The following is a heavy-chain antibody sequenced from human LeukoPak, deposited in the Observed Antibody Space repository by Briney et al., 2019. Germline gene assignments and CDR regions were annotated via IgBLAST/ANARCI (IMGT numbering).Heavy chain of an antibody. D-gene: IGHD3-22*01. J-gene: IGHJ4*02. Sequence: GGSLRLSCAASGFTFSGSAMHWVRQAPGKGLEWVSGISGSGGRTYNADSVKGRFTISRDNSKNTLYLQMNSLRGEDTAVYYCAKETGPRRYYSDSSGYRPYYFDYWGQGTLVTVSS. CDR1: GFTFSGSA. V-gene: IGHV3-23*01. CDR3: AKETGPRRYYSDSSGYRPYYFDY. CDR2: ISGSGGRT.